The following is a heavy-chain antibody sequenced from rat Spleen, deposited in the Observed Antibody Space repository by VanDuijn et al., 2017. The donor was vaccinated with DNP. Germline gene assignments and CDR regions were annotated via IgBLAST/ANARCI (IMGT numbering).Heavy chain of an antibody. J-gene: IGHJ3*01. V-gene: IGHV5-25*01. D-gene: IGHD1-4*01. CDR1: GFTFSDYY. CDR3: ARRDYPVPAY. CDR2: ISPDGGHT. Sequence: EVQLVGSGGGLVQSGRSLKLSCAGSGFTFSDYYMAWVRQAPTKGLDWVASISPDGGHTYYRDSVKGRFTISRDNAKSSLYLQMNSLKSEDTATYYCARRDYPVPAYWGQGTLVTVSS.